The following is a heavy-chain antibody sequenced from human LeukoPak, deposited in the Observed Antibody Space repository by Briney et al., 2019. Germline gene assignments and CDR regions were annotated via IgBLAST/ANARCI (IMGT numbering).Heavy chain of an antibody. J-gene: IGHJ3*01. Sequence: PGGSLRLSCAASHFTFSKYIMHWVRQAPGKGLEWVAAIWYDGDYKYFGQSVKGRFTISRDNSKNTLYLQMDSLRVEDTAVYYCARGAYYYDSSDARDLWGQGTLVTVSS. D-gene: IGHD3-22*01. CDR2: IWYDGDYK. V-gene: IGHV3-33*01. CDR1: HFTFSKYI. CDR3: ARGAYYYDSSDARDL.